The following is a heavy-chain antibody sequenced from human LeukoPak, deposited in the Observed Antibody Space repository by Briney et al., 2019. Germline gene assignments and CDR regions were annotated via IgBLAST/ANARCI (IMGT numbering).Heavy chain of an antibody. CDR2: ISYDGSNK. J-gene: IGHJ4*02. D-gene: IGHD6-13*01. CDR1: GFTFSSYA. CDR3: ARGHSSSWYFDY. V-gene: IGHV3-30*01. Sequence: GRSLRLSCAASGFTFSSYALHWVRQAPGKGLEWVAVISYDGSNKYYADSVKGRFTISRDNSKNTLYLQMNILRAEDTAVYYCARGHSSSWYFDYWGQGTLVTVSS.